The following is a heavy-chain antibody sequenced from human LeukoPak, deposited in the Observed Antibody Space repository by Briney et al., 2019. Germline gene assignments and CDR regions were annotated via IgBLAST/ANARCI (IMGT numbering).Heavy chain of an antibody. V-gene: IGHV3-30-3*01. D-gene: IGHD3-22*01. CDR3: ARGDYYDSSGYYFNWFDP. CDR2: ISYDGSNK. J-gene: IGHJ5*02. Sequence: GGPLRLSCAASGFTFSSYAMHWVRQAPGKGLEWVAVISYDGSNKYYADSVKGRFTISRDNSKNTLYLQMNSLRAEDTAVYYCARGDYYDSSGYYFNWFDPWGQGTLVTVSS. CDR1: GFTFSSYA.